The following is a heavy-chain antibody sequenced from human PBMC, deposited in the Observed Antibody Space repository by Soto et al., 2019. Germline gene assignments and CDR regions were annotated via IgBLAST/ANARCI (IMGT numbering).Heavy chain of an antibody. CDR2: ISATGGST. D-gene: IGHD2-2*01. CDR3: EKGGYCTSISCPRWFDP. J-gene: IGHJ5*02. V-gene: IGHV3-23*01. CDR1: GFTFTSYA. Sequence: EMQLLESGGGLVQPGGSLRLSCAASGFTFTSYAMSWVRQAPGKGLEWVSGISATGGSTYYADSVKGRFTISRDNSRNTLYLQMKSLRAEDTALYYCEKGGYCTSISCPRWFDPWGQGTLVTVSS.